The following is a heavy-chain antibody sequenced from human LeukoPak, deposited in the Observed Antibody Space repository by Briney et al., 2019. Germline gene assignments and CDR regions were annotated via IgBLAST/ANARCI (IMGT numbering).Heavy chain of an antibody. D-gene: IGHD3-16*02. CDR1: RGSIIIYY. CDR3: ARRMEWGSYRPSLWFDP. Sequence: SEGPCVTCMVSRGSIIIYYWSGIWDPPGGGREWVGYIYYSRMTNYNPSIKSRGTISVDTSKNQFTLKLRSVTAADTAVYYCARRMEWGSYRPSLWFDPWGQGTLVTVSS. CDR2: IYYSRMT. V-gene: IGHV4-59*08. J-gene: IGHJ5*02.